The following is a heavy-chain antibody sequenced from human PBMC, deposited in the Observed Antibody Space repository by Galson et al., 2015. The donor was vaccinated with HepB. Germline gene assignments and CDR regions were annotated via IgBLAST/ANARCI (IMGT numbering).Heavy chain of an antibody. D-gene: IGHD2/OR15-2a*01. V-gene: IGHV3-7*03. CDR2: INRDGSEK. Sequence: SLRLSCAASGFTFSSYWMSWFRQAPGKGLEWVANINRDGSEKNYVGSLKGRFTISRDSARNSLYLQMNSLRAEDTAMYYCARGEYSGTWGRGTLVTVSS. J-gene: IGHJ5*02. CDR1: GFTFSSYW. CDR3: ARGEYSGT.